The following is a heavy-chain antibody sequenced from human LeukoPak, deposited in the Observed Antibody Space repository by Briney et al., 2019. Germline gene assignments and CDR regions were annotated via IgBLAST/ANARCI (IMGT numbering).Heavy chain of an antibody. CDR2: INHSGST. Sequence: SETLSLTCAVYGGSFSGYYWSWIRQPPGKGLEWIGEINHSGSTNYNPSLKSRVTISVDTSKSQFSLKLTSVTAADTAVYYCASLANVVVPAADAFDFWGQGTMVTVSS. J-gene: IGHJ3*01. V-gene: IGHV4-34*01. D-gene: IGHD2-2*03. CDR3: ASLANVVVPAADAFDF. CDR1: GGSFSGYY.